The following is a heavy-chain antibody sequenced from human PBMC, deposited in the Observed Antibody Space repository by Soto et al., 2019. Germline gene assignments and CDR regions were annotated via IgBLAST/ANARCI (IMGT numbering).Heavy chain of an antibody. CDR3: AKMEGMDPWAYSFDY. CDR1: GFTFSDFA. J-gene: IGHJ4*02. D-gene: IGHD2-2*03. Sequence: VQVLEYGGGLVQPGGSLRLSCAATGFTFSDFAMSWVRQAPGKGLEWVSRIYGGGNGPHYADSVKGRVTISRDNSKNTLYLQMNSLRAEDTAVYYCAKMEGMDPWAYSFDYWGQGTLVTVSS. V-gene: IGHV3-23*01. CDR2: IYGGGNGP.